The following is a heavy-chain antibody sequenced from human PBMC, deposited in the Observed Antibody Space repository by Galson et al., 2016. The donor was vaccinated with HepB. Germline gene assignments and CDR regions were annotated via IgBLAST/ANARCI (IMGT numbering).Heavy chain of an antibody. CDR3: ARHKVSATEGGFDA. D-gene: IGHD6-13*01. CDR1: GGSLTTYY. CDR2: VSDSGST. J-gene: IGHJ5*02. Sequence: SETLSLTCSISGGSLTTYYLNWIRQPPEKGLEWIGNVSDSGSTTYNPSLESRVTISIDTSKKQFSLKLTSVTAADTAVYYCARHKVSATEGGFDAWGQGTLVTVSS. V-gene: IGHV4-59*01.